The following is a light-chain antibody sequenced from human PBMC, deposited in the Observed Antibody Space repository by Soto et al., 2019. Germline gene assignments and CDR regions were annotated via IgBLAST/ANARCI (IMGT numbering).Light chain of an antibody. V-gene: IGKV3-20*01. CDR3: QQYGSSPPET. CDR2: GAS. CDR1: QSVSNSY. J-gene: IGKJ1*01. Sequence: EIVLTQSPGTLSLSPGERVTLSCRASQSVSNSYLAWYQQTPGQAPRLLIYGASSRATGIPDRFSGSGSGTDFTLTISRLEPEDFAVYYCQQYGSSPPETFGQGTKVEIK.